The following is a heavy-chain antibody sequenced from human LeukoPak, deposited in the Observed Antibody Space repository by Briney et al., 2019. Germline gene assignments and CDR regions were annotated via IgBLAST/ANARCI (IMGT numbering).Heavy chain of an antibody. Sequence: PGGSLRLSCAASGFSFSNYEMNWVRQAPGKGLEWISYITASSTTIYYADSVKGRFTVSRDNAKNPLYLQMNGLRGEDTAVYYCAKGPGARGHLKWFDPWGQGTLVTVSS. CDR3: AKGPGARGHLKWFDP. CDR2: ITASSTTI. D-gene: IGHD5-12*01. V-gene: IGHV3-48*03. CDR1: GFSFSNYE. J-gene: IGHJ5*02.